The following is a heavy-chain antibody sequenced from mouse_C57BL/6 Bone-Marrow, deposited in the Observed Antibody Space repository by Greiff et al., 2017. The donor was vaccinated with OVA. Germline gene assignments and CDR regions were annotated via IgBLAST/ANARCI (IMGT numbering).Heavy chain of an antibody. Sequence: EVQRVESGGGLVQPGGSMKLSCVASGFTFSNYWMNWVRQSPEKGLEWVAQIRLKSDNYATHYAESGKGRFTISSEESKISVYLQMNNLRAENTGIYYCTAITTFDYWGQGTTLTVSS. CDR1: GFTFSNYW. J-gene: IGHJ2*01. CDR3: TAITTFDY. CDR2: IRLKSDNYAT. D-gene: IGHD1-1*01. V-gene: IGHV6-3*01.